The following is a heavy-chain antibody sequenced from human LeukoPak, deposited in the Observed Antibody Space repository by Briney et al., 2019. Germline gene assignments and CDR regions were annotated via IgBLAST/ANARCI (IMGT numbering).Heavy chain of an antibody. CDR2: IGGSGSPI. CDR1: GFTFTDYY. CDR3: ARVGSPMDV. V-gene: IGHV3-11*01. Sequence: PGGSLRLSCAASGFTFTDYYMSWIRQAPGKGLEWVSYIGGSGSPIYYADSVKGRFTISRDNAKTSLYLQMNSLRVEDTAVYYCARVGSPMDVWGKGTTVTISS. D-gene: IGHD1-26*01. J-gene: IGHJ6*03.